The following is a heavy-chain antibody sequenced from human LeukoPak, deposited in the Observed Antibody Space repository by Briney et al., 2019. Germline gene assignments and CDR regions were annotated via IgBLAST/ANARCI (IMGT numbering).Heavy chain of an antibody. D-gene: IGHD2-21*02. CDR3: ARGDDFSGDY. V-gene: IGHV3-7*04. Sequence: GGSLRLSCAVSGFTFRNFWMSWVRQAPGKGLEWVANTHPDGKERYYVDSVKGRFTTSRDNTKNLLYLQMSSLRVDDTAVYYCARGDDFSGDYWGQGALVTVSS. CDR1: GFTFRNFW. J-gene: IGHJ4*02. CDR2: THPDGKER.